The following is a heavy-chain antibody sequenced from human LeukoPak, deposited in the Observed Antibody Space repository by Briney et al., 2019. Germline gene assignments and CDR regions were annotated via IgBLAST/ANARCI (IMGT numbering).Heavy chain of an antibody. CDR1: GFTFSSYW. D-gene: IGHD4-17*01. CDR3: ARQGYGDYFDY. CDR2: INSDGSST. Sequence: GRSLRLSCVASGFTFSSYWMHWVRQAPGKGLVWVSRINSDGSSTSYADSVKGRFTISRDNAKNTLYLQMNSLRAEDTAVYYCARQGYGDYFDYWGQGTLVTVSS. V-gene: IGHV3-74*01. J-gene: IGHJ4*02.